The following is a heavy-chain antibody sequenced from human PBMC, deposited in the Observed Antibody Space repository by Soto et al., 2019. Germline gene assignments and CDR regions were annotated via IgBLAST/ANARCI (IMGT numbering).Heavy chain of an antibody. Sequence: SETLSLTCTVSGVSISSSIYYWGWIRQPPGRGLEWIGNIYYSGSTDYNPSLKSRVTISVDMSKNQFSLKLSSVTAADTAVYYCARLQWLRFEWVQIAPYYFDYWGQGTLVTVSS. CDR1: GVSISSSIYY. CDR3: ARLQWLRFEWVQIAPYYFDY. CDR2: IYYSGST. D-gene: IGHD5-12*01. J-gene: IGHJ4*02. V-gene: IGHV4-39*01.